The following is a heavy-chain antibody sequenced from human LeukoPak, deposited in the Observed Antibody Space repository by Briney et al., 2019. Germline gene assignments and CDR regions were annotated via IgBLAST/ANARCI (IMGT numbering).Heavy chain of an antibody. Sequence: GGSLRLSCAASGFTFSSYWMSWVRQAPGKGLEWVASIKQDGSEKYYVDSVKGRFTISRDNAKNSLYLQMNSLRAEDTAVYYCARDRQRYYDFWSGYPPVIDYWGQGTLVTVSS. V-gene: IGHV3-7*01. J-gene: IGHJ4*02. D-gene: IGHD3-3*01. CDR2: IKQDGSEK. CDR3: ARDRQRYYDFWSGYPPVIDY. CDR1: GFTFSSYW.